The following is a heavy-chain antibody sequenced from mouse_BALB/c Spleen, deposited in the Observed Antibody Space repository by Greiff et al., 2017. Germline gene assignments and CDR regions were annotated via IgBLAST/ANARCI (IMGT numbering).Heavy chain of an antibody. CDR2: ISYSGST. Sequence: EVKLMESGPGLVKPSQSLSLTCTVTGFSITSDYAWNWIRQFPGNKLEWMGYISYSGSTSYNPSLKSRISITRDTSKNQFFLQLNSVTTEDTATYYCARDGNHYAMDYWGQGTSVTVSS. J-gene: IGHJ4*01. D-gene: IGHD2-1*01. CDR1: GFSITSDYA. V-gene: IGHV3-2*02. CDR3: ARDGNHYAMDY.